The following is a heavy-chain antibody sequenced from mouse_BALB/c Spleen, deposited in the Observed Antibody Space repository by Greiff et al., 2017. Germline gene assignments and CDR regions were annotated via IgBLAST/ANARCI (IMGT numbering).Heavy chain of an antibody. CDR2: INPSTGYT. CDR1: GYTFTSYW. D-gene: IGHD2-12*01. Sequence: VQLQQSGAELAKPGASVKMSCKASGYTFTSYWMHWVKQRPGQGLEWIGYINPSTGYTEYNQKFKDKATLTSDKSSSTAYMELSSLTSEDSAVYYCAREGIPYDGFAYWGQGTLVTVSA. CDR3: AREGIPYDGFAY. V-gene: IGHV1-7*01. J-gene: IGHJ3*01.